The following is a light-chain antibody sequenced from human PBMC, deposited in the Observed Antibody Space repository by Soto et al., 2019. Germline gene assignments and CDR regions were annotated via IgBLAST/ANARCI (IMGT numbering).Light chain of an antibody. CDR2: GAS. Sequence: EIVLTQSPGTLSVSPGERVTLYCRASQSVGSSYLAWYQQRPGQAHRLLIFGASYRATGIPDRFSGSGYGTDFTLTISRLEPEDFAVYYCQQYSSSPPDFTFGPWTKVDSK. CDR1: QSVGSSY. CDR3: QQYSSSPPDFT. J-gene: IGKJ3*01. V-gene: IGKV3-20*01.